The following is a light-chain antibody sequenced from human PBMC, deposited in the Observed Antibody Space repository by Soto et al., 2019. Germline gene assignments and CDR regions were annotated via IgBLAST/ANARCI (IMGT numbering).Light chain of an antibody. J-gene: IGLJ2*01. V-gene: IGLV1-51*01. CDR1: SSNIGNNL. CDR2: DDK. CDR3: GTWDTSLSVGV. Sequence: QSALTQPPSVSAAPGQRVTISCSGSSSNIGNNLVSWYQQLPGSAPQLVIYDDKKRPLGIPDRFSGSKSGTSATLGITGLQTGDEADYYCGTWDTSLSVGVFGGGTKLTVL.